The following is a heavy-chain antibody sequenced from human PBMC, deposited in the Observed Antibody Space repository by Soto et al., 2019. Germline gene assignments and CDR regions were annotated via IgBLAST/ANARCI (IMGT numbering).Heavy chain of an antibody. CDR3: ARAWGYYFDY. CDR2: IYYSGST. J-gene: IGHJ4*02. D-gene: IGHD3-16*01. CDR1: GGSISSYY. V-gene: IGHV4-59*01. Sequence: QVQLQESGPGLVKPSETLSLTCTVSGGSISSYYWGWIRQPPGKGLEWIGYIYYSGSTNYNPSLTGXVXIXLDTSKNQVSLRLSSVTVADTAVYYCARAWGYYFDYWGQGTLVTVSS.